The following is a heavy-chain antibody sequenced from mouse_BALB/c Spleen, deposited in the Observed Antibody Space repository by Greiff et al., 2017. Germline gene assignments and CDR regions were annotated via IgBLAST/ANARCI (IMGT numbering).Heavy chain of an antibody. CDR2: ISSGGGST. V-gene: IGHV5-12-1*01. J-gene: IGHJ1*01. CDR1: GFAFSSYD. Sequence: EVKLMESGGGLVKPGGSLKLSCAASGFAFSSYDMSWVRQTPEKRLEWVAYISSGGGSTYYPDTVKGRFTISRDNAKNTLYLQMSSLKSEDTAMYYYASLLLRKYFDVWGAGTTVTVSA. CDR3: ASLLLRKYFDV. D-gene: IGHD1-1*01.